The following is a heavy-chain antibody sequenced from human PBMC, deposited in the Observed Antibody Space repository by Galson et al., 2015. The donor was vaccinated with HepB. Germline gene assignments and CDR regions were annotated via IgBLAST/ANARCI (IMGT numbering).Heavy chain of an antibody. CDR2: IDTDGAT. Sequence: SLRLSCAASGFTVSSNYMSWVRQAPGKGLEWVSFIDTDGATYYADSVKGRFTISRDSSKNTLYLQMNSLRAEETAVYYCAREGLGGDSSGYHYSYFDHWGQGTLVTVSS. CDR1: GFTVSSNY. CDR3: AREGLGGDSSGYHYSYFDH. D-gene: IGHD3-22*01. V-gene: IGHV3-53*01. J-gene: IGHJ4*02.